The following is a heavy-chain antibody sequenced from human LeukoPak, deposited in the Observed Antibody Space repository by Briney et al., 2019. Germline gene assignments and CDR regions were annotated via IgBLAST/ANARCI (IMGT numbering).Heavy chain of an antibody. CDR3: ARDRTVMGYFDY. V-gene: IGHV3-30-3*01. D-gene: IGHD4-11*01. Sequence: PGRSLRLSCAASGFTFSSYAMHWVRQAPGKGLEWVAVISYDGSNKYYADSVKGRFTISRDNSKNTLYLQMNSLRAEDTAVYYCARDRTVMGYFDYWGQGTLVTVSS. CDR2: ISYDGSNK. CDR1: GFTFSSYA. J-gene: IGHJ4*02.